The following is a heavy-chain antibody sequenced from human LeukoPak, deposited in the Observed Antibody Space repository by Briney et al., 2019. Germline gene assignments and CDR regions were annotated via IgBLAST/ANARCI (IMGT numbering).Heavy chain of an antibody. CDR1: GFTFSSYS. V-gene: IGHV3-21*01. CDR2: ISSSSSYI. CDR3: ARHGRANTRRDAFDI. Sequence: GGSLRLSCAASGFTFSSYSMNWVRQAPGRGLEWVSSISSSSSYIYYADSVKGRFTISRDNAKNSLYLQMNSLRGEDTAVYYCARHGRANTRRDAFDIWGQGTMVTVSS. J-gene: IGHJ3*02. D-gene: IGHD2-15*01.